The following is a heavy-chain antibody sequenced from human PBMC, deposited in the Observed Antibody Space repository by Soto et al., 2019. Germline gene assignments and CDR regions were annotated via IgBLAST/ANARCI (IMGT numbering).Heavy chain of an antibody. D-gene: IGHD5-12*01. J-gene: IGHJ4*02. CDR2: IYYSGST. CDR3: AHSGYDSTFDY. V-gene: IGHV4-59*01. Sequence: SETLSLTCTVSGGSISSYYWSWIRQPPGKGLEWIGYIYYSGSTNYNPSLKSRVTISVDTSKNQFSLKLSSVTAADTAVYYCAHSGYDSTFDYWGQGTLVTVS. CDR1: GGSISSYY.